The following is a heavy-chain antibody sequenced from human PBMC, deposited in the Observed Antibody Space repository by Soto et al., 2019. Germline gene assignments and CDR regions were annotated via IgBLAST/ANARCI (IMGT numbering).Heavy chain of an antibody. J-gene: IGHJ5*02. CDR2: IYPGDSDT. V-gene: IGHV5-51*03. CDR3: ARLQISCSGGSCYASRSWFDP. D-gene: IGHD2-15*01. Sequence: EVQLVQSGAEVKKPGESLKISCKGSGYSFTSYWIGWVRQMPGKGLEWMGIIYPGDSDTRYSPSFQGQVTISADKSISTAYLQWSSLKASDTAMYYCARLQISCSGGSCYASRSWFDPWGQGTLVTVSS. CDR1: GYSFTSYW.